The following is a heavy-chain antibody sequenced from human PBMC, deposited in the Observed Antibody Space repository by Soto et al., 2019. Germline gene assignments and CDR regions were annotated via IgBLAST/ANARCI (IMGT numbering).Heavy chain of an antibody. CDR2: INSDGSST. J-gene: IGHJ4*02. V-gene: IGHV3-74*01. CDR1: GFTFSSYW. CDR3: ARPTNGYTWVATLVG. D-gene: IGHD5-18*01. Sequence: EVQLVESGGGLVQPGGSLRLSCVASGFTFSSYWMHWVRQAPGKGPVWVSRINSDGSSTNYADSVKGRCTISRDNAENTLYLQMNCLGAEDTAVYYCARPTNGYTWVATLVGWGQGTLVTVSS.